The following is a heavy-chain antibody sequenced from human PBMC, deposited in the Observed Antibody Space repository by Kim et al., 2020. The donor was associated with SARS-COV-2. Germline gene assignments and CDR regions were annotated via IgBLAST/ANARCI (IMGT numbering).Heavy chain of an antibody. Sequence: SETLSLTCTVSGGSISSYYWSWIRQPPGKGLEWIGYIYYSGSTNYNPSLKSRVTISVDTSKNQFSLKLSSVTAADTAVYYCARSDTYYYDSSGYPIPPLYWYFDLWGRGTLVTVSS. CDR3: ARSDTYYYDSSGYPIPPLYWYFDL. V-gene: IGHV4-59*13. CDR2: IYYSGST. CDR1: GGSISSYY. D-gene: IGHD3-22*01. J-gene: IGHJ2*01.